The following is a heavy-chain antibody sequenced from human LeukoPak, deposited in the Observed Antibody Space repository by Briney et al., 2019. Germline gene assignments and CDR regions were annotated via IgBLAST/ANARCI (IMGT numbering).Heavy chain of an antibody. CDR2: IYYSGST. CDR3: ARYIGSGENFDY. J-gene: IGHJ4*02. D-gene: IGHD1-26*01. V-gene: IGHV4-39*07. CDR1: GGSISSSSYY. Sequence: ASETLSLTCTVSGGSISSSSYYWGWIRQPPGKGLEWIGSIYYSGSTYYNPSLKSRVTISVDTSKNQFSLKLSSVTAADTAVYYCARYIGSGENFDYWGQGTLVTVSS.